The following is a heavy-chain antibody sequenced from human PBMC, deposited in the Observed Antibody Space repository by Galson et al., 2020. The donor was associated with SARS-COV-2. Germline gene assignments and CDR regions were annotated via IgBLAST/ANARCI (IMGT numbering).Heavy chain of an antibody. D-gene: IGHD5-12*01. CDR2: IFYSGTT. CDR1: GGSINSHY. Sequence: SETLSLTCTVSGGSINSHYWSWIRQPPGKGLEWIGYIFYSGTTYYNPSLKSRVTISVDTSKNQFSLKMSSVTAADTAVYYWARGGIRDGYNLKIFDIWCQGTMVTVSS. V-gene: IGHV4-59*11. J-gene: IGHJ3*02. CDR3: ARGGIRDGYNLKIFDI.